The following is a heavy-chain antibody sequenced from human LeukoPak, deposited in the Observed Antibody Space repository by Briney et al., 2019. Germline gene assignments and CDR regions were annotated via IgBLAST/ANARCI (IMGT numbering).Heavy chain of an antibody. CDR1: GGSFSGYY. CDR3: ASFFMVRGVSAHDAFDI. D-gene: IGHD3-10*01. J-gene: IGHJ3*02. Sequence: SETLSLTCAVYGGSFSGYYWSWIRQPPGKGLEWIGEINHSGSTNYNSSLKSRVTISVDTSKNQFSLKLSSVTAADTAVYYCASFFMVRGVSAHDAFDIWGQGTMVTVSS. CDR2: INHSGST. V-gene: IGHV4-34*01.